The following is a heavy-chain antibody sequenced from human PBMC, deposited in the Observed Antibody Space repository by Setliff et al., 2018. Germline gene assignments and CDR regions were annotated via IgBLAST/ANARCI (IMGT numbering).Heavy chain of an antibody. Sequence: SETLSLTCAVYGGSFSGYYWSWIRQPPGKGLEWIGEINHSGSINYNPSLKSRVTISVDTSKNQFSLKLSSVTAADTAVYYCARLSRMTTKRDDAFDIWGQGTMVTVSS. J-gene: IGHJ3*02. CDR2: INHSGSI. CDR3: ARLSRMTTKRDDAFDI. D-gene: IGHD4-17*01. V-gene: IGHV4-34*01. CDR1: GGSFSGYY.